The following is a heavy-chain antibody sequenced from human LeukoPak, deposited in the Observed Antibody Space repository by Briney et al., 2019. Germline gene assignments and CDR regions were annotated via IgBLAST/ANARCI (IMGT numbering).Heavy chain of an antibody. Sequence: GGSLRLSCAASGFTFSSYSMNWVRQAPGKGLEWVSSISSSSSYIYYADSVKGRFTISRDNAKNSLYLQMNSLRAEDTAVYYCARDPQGYQLVPVPYYYYGMDVWGKGTTVTVSS. J-gene: IGHJ6*04. V-gene: IGHV3-21*01. CDR2: ISSSSSYI. CDR3: ARDPQGYQLVPVPYYYYGMDV. D-gene: IGHD2-2*01. CDR1: GFTFSSYS.